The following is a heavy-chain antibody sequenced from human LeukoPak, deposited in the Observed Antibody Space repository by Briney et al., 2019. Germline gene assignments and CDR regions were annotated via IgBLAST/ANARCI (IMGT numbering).Heavy chain of an antibody. J-gene: IGHJ4*02. Sequence: PGGSLGLSCAVSEFTVSSNYMSWVRQAPGKGLEWVSVIYSGGSTYYADSVKGRFTTSRDNSKNTLYLQMNSLRAEDTAVYYCVGRRGDYHYWGQETLVTVSS. CDR3: VGRRGDYHY. D-gene: IGHD4-17*01. CDR1: EFTVSSNY. CDR2: IYSGGST. V-gene: IGHV3-53*01.